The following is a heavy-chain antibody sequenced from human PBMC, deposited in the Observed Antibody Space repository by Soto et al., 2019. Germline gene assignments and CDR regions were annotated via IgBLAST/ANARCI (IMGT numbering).Heavy chain of an antibody. CDR3: ARGETGGVELDY. CDR1: GCTFSSYS. CDR2: ISSSSSTI. V-gene: IGHV3-48*02. J-gene: IGHJ4*02. Sequence: GGSMRLSWAAAGCTFSSYSINWVRQAPGKGLEWVSYISSSSSTIYYADSVKGRFTISRDNAKNSLYLQMNSLRDEDTAVYYCARGETGGVELDYWGQGTLVTVSS. D-gene: IGHD3-3*01.